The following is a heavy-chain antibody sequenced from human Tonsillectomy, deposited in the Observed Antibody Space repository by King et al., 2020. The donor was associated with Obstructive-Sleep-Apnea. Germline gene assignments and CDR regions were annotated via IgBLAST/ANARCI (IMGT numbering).Heavy chain of an antibody. V-gene: IGHV4-39*07. CDR2: IYYSGST. D-gene: IGHD1-26*01. Sequence: QLQESGPGLVKPSETLSLTCTVSGGSISSSSYYWGWIRQPPGKGLEWIGSIYYSGSTYYNPSLKSRVTISVDTSKNQFSLKLSSVTAADTAVYYCARVTWELLDVFDYWGQGTLVTVSS. CDR1: GGSISSSSYY. CDR3: ARVTWELLDVFDY. J-gene: IGHJ4*02.